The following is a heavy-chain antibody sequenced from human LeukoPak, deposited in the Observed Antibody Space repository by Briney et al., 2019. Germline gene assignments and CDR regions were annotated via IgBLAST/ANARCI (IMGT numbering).Heavy chain of an antibody. CDR2: IGTAGDT. J-gene: IGHJ4*02. Sequence: GRSLRLSCAASGFTFSSYDMHWVRQATGKGLEWVSAIGTAGDTYYPGSVKGRFTISRENAKNSLYLQMNSLRAGDTAVYYCARGPHGGGSGFTIDYWGQGTLVTVSS. CDR1: GFTFSSYD. V-gene: IGHV3-13*01. CDR3: ARGPHGGGSGFTIDY. D-gene: IGHD6-19*01.